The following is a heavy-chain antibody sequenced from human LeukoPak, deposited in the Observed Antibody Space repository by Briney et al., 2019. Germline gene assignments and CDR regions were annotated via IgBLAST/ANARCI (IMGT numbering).Heavy chain of an antibody. CDR3: ARAYFGYVSGSDFDY. CDR1: GYTFTPYF. Sequence: ASVKVSCKASGYTFTPYFMHWVRQAPGQGLEWMGWINPDSGGTNYAQKFQGRVTMTRDTSISTAYMELSGLRSDDTAVYYCARAYFGYVSGSDFDYWGQGTLVTVSS. D-gene: IGHD3-10*01. J-gene: IGHJ4*02. V-gene: IGHV1-2*02. CDR2: INPDSGGT.